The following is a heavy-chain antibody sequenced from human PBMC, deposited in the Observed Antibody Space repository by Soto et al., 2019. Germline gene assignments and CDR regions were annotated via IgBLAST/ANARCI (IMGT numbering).Heavy chain of an antibody. J-gene: IGHJ5*02. CDR2: IYYSGST. D-gene: IGHD2-15*01. CDR1: GGSISSYY. V-gene: IGHV4-59*08. Sequence: QVQLQESGPGLVKPSETLSLTCTVSGGSISSYYWSWIRQPPGKGLEWIGYIYYSGSTNYNPSLTHRVTLSVDTSKHQSSRTLSSVTAADTAVYYCASHPSSCSGGSCYGGNWFDPWGQGTLVTVSS. CDR3: ASHPSSCSGGSCYGGNWFDP.